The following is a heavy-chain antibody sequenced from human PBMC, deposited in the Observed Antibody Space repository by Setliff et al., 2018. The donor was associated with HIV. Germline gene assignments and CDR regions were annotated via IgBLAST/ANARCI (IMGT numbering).Heavy chain of an antibody. V-gene: IGHV3-15*01. Sequence: PGGSLRLSCAASGFTFFNNVWMHWVRQAPGKGLEWIGYITSQPDGGTSDYAAPVKGRFTISRDDSQSTLYLQMNSLKTEDTAVYYCAKDLYRSPWSPLDYWGQGTLVTVSS. CDR2: ITSQPDGGTS. D-gene: IGHD6-19*01. CDR3: AKDLYRSPWSPLDY. CDR1: GFTFFNNVW. J-gene: IGHJ4*02.